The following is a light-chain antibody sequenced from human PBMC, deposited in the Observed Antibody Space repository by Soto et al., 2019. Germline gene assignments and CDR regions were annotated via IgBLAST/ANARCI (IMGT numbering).Light chain of an antibody. V-gene: IGKV1-5*03. CDR2: GAS. J-gene: IGKJ1*01. Sequence: DIQMTQSPSTLSASVGDRVTITCRASQSINIHLAWYQHKPGKAPKLLIYGASNLKTGVPSRFSGTGSGTEFTLTISSLQPDDFATYYCQQYNSYSTFGQGTKVDIK. CDR1: QSINIH. CDR3: QQYNSYST.